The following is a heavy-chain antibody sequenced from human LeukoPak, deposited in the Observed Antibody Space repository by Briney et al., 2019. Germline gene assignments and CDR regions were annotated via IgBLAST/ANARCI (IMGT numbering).Heavy chain of an antibody. D-gene: IGHD6-13*01. CDR1: AFTFSSYS. CDR3: AKDPNSSSWYPVYFDY. V-gene: IGHV3-21*04. J-gene: IGHJ4*02. Sequence: GGSLRLSCEASAFTFSSYSMSWVRQAPGKGLEWVSSIDSSTSHIYYADSVKGRFTISRDNAKNSLYLQVSSLRAEDTAVYYCAKDPNSSSWYPVYFDYWGQGTLVTVSS. CDR2: IDSSTSHI.